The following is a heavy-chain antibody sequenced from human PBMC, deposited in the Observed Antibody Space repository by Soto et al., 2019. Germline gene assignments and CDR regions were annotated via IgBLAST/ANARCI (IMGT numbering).Heavy chain of an antibody. CDR2: ISGGGDTT. CDR3: AKGRVGSGSLTPRVDF. J-gene: IGHJ4*02. Sequence: EVQLLDSGGGLVQPGVSLRLSCAASGLTFNNYAMTWVRQAPGKGLEWVSAISGGGDTTSYADSVKGRFTVSRDGSKNTLYLQMSSLRAEDTALYYCAKGRVGSGSLTPRVDFWGQGTLVTVSS. D-gene: IGHD3-10*01. CDR1: GLTFNNYA. V-gene: IGHV3-23*01.